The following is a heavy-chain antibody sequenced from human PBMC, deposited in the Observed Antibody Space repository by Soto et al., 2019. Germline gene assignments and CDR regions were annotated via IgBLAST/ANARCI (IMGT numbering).Heavy chain of an antibody. CDR2: IYWDDDK. Sequence: QITLKETVPTLGKPTQTLTLTCTFSGFSLSTYGVGVGWIRQPPGKAMEWLALIYWDDDKRYSQSLKSRLTITKDPSKNQVCITVSNIAPVDTSTYDCAHVTSSWGEYGKDVWGRGTTVTVSS. J-gene: IGHJ6*02. V-gene: IGHV2-5*02. CDR1: GFSLSTYGVG. D-gene: IGHD2-15*01. CDR3: AHVTSSWGEYGKDV.